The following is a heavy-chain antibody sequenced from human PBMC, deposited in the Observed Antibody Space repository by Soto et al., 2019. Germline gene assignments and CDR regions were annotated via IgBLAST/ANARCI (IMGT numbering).Heavy chain of an antibody. J-gene: IGHJ3*02. Sequence: GGSLRLSCAASGFTFSSYAMSWVRQAPGKGLEWVSAISGSGGSTYYADSVKGRFTISRDNSKNTLYLQMNSLRAEDTAVYYCAKTLWDAYYDFWSGSIDAFDIWGQGTMVTVSS. CDR2: ISGSGGST. D-gene: IGHD3-3*01. V-gene: IGHV3-23*01. CDR1: GFTFSSYA. CDR3: AKTLWDAYYDFWSGSIDAFDI.